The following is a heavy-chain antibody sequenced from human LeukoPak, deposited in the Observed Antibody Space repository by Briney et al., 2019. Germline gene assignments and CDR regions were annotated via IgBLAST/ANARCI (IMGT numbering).Heavy chain of an antibody. CDR2: INPNSGGT. V-gene: IGHV1-2*02. CDR3: ARAHPWLRLPADY. J-gene: IGHJ4*02. Sequence: ASVKVSCTASGYTFTGYYMHWVRQAPGQGLEWMGWINPNSGGTNYAQKFQGRVTMTRDTSISTAYMELSRLRSDDTAVYYCARAHPWLRLPADYWGQETLVTVSS. CDR1: GYTFTGYY. D-gene: IGHD5-12*01.